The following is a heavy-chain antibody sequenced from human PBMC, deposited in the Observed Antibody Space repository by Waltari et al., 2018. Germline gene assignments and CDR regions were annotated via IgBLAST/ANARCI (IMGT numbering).Heavy chain of an antibody. J-gene: IGHJ5*02. V-gene: IGHV3-74*01. D-gene: IGHD3-16*01. CDR2: ISFDGSYR. CDR1: GFTFRNYW. CDR3: VRGNPAAPVPGAVWLDR. Sequence: DVQLVESGGGLVQPGGSLRLSCTASGFTFRNYWMHWVRQTPDKGLVWVSRISFDGSYRAYGDTARDRFTISRDNARNTLYLQMDRLRVEDAALYFCVRGNPAAPVPGAVWLDRWGQGTLVTVSS.